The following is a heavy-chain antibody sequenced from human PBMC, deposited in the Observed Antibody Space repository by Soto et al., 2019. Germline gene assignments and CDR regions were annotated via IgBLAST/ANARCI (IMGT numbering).Heavy chain of an antibody. J-gene: IGHJ4*02. CDR1: GFTVSSNY. D-gene: IGHD1-26*01. CDR3: ARGGGHSGSYPYYFDY. Sequence: GGSLRLSCAASGFTVSSNYMSWVRQAPGKGLEWVSVIYSGGSTYYADSVKGRLTISRDNSKNTLYLQMNSLRAEDTAVYYCARGGGHSGSYPYYFDYWGQGTLVTVSS. CDR2: IYSGGST. V-gene: IGHV3-53*01.